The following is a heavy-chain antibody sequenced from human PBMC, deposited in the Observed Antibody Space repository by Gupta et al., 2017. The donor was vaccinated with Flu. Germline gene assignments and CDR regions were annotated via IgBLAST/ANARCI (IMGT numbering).Heavy chain of an antibody. CDR3: ARLTIFGVFGY. J-gene: IGHJ4*02. V-gene: IGHV4-39*01. CDR2: IYYSGST. D-gene: IGHD3-3*01. CDR1: GGSISSSSYY. Sequence: QLQESGPGLVKPSETLSLTCTVSGGSISSSSYYWGWIRQPPGKGLEWIGSIYYSGSTYYNPSLKSRVTISVDTSKNQFSLKLSSVTAADTAVYYCARLTIFGVFGYWGQGTLVTVSS.